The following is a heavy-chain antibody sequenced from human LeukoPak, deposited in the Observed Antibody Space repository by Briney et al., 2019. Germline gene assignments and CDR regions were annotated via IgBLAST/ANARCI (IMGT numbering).Heavy chain of an antibody. V-gene: IGHV4-38-2*02. CDR3: ARGGWLQPQYFDY. D-gene: IGHD5-24*01. CDR1: GYSISSDYY. J-gene: IGHJ4*02. Sequence: SETLSLTCTVSGYSISSDYYWGWIRQPPGRGLEWIGTIYHSGSTYYNPSLKSRVTISVDTSKNQFSLKLSSVTAADTAVYYCARGGWLQPQYFDYWGQGTLVTVSS. CDR2: IYHSGST.